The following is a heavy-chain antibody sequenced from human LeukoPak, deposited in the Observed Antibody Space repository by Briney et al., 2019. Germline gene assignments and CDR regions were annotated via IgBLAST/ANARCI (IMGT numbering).Heavy chain of an antibody. CDR2: INPNSGGT. CDR3: ARHPYSGSYHFDY. V-gene: IGHV1-2*02. CDR1: GYIFTGYY. Sequence: ASVKVSCKASGYIFTGYYMHWVRQAPGQGLEWMGWINPNSGGTNSAQKFQGRVTMTRDTSISTAYMELSRLTSDNTAVYYCARHPYSGSYHFDYWGQGTLVTVSS. D-gene: IGHD1-26*01. J-gene: IGHJ4*02.